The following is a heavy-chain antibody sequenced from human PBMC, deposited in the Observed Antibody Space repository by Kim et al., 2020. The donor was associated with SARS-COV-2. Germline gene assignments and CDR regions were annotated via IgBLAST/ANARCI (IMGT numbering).Heavy chain of an antibody. D-gene: IGHD2-15*01. CDR1: GGSFSGYY. CDR2: INHSGST. J-gene: IGHJ4*02. V-gene: IGHV4-34*01. CDR3: ARGGGYCSGGSCSYFDY. Sequence: SETLSLTCAVYGGSFSGYYWSWIRQPPGKGLEWIGEINHSGSTNYNPSLKSRVTISLDTSKNQFSLKLSSVTAADTAVYYCARGGGYCSGGSCSYFDYWGQGTLVTVSS.